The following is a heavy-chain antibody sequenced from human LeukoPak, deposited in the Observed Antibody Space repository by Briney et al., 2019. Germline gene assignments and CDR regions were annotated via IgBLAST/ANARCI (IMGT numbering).Heavy chain of an antibody. Sequence: ASVKVSCKASGYTVTSYGISWVRQAPGQGLEWMGWISAYNGNTNYAQKLQGRVTMTTDTSTSTAYMELRSLRSDDTAVYYCARAPAHGSGYDPLGLYWGQGTLVPSPQ. CDR3: ARAPAHGSGYDPLGLY. J-gene: IGHJ4*02. D-gene: IGHD5-12*01. CDR1: GYTVTSYG. V-gene: IGHV1-18*01. CDR2: ISAYNGNT.